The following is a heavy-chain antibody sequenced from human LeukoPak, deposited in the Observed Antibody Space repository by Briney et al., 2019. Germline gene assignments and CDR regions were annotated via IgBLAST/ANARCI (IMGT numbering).Heavy chain of an antibody. CDR1: GGSISSSSYH. V-gene: IGHV4-39*02. CDR2: IYYSGST. CDR3: ARERGGAREPWFDP. J-gene: IGHJ5*02. D-gene: IGHD1-26*01. Sequence: PSETLSLTCTVSGGSISSSSYHWGWIRQPPGKGLEWIGSIYYSGSTYYNPSLKSRVTISVDTSKNQFSLKLSSVTAADTAVYYCARERGGAREPWFDPWGQGTLVTVSS.